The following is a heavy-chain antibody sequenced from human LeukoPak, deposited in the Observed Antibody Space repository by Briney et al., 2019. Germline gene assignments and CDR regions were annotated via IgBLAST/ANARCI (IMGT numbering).Heavy chain of an antibody. CDR3: ARVRIWYYYDSSGSCFDY. CDR2: ISAYNGNI. D-gene: IGHD3-22*01. CDR1: GYTFTSYG. J-gene: IGHJ4*02. V-gene: IGHV1-18*01. Sequence: ASVKVSCKASGYTFTSYGISWVRQAPGQGLEWMGWISAYNGNISYAQKLQGRVTMTTDTSTSTAYMELRSLRSDDTAVYYCARVRIWYYYDSSGSCFDYWGQGTLVTVSS.